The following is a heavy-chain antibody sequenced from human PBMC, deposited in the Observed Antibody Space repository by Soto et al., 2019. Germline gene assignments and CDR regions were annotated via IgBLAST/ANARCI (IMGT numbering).Heavy chain of an antibody. J-gene: IGHJ4*02. D-gene: IGHD6-6*01. CDR3: ARDRLYSSSAFDY. CDR2: ISYDGSNK. CDR1: GFTFSSYA. Sequence: GGSLRLSCAASGFTFSSYAMHWVRQAPGKGLEWVAVISYDGSNKYYADSVKGRFTISRDNAKNSLYLQMNSLRAEDTAVYYCARDRLYSSSAFDYWGQGTLVTVSS. V-gene: IGHV3-30-3*01.